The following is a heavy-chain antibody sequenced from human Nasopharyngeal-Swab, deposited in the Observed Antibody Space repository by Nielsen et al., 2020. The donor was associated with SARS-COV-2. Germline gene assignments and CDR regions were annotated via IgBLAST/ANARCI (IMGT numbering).Heavy chain of an antibody. CDR2: IYYSGST. CDR1: GGSISSSSYY. D-gene: IGHD5-18*01. Sequence: SETLSLTRTVSGGSISSSSYYWGWIRQPPGKGLEWIGSIYYSGSTYYNPSLKSRVTISVDTSKNQFSLKLSSVTAADTAVYYCATYGYGSYYYYYMDVWGKGTTVTVSS. V-gene: IGHV4-39*01. J-gene: IGHJ6*03. CDR3: ATYGYGSYYYYYMDV.